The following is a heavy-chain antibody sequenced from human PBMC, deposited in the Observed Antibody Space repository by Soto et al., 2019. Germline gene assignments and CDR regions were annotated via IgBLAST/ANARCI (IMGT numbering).Heavy chain of an antibody. Sequence: SETLSLTCTVSGGSISSSNYYWAWVRQPPGKGLEWIGSIYYSGNTYYTPSLKNRVTISVDTSKTQFSLKLSSVTATDTAVYYCVRHEVPPSFDPWGQGTLVTVSS. J-gene: IGHJ5*02. CDR2: IYYSGNT. CDR1: GGSISSSNYY. CDR3: VRHEVPPSFDP. V-gene: IGHV4-39*01.